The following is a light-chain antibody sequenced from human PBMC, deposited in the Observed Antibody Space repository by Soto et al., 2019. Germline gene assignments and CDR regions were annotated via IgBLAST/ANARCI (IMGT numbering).Light chain of an antibody. Sequence: QSVLTQPPSVSGAPGQRVTISCTGNSSNIGAGYAVHWYQQLPGTAPKLFISGNANGPSGVPDRVSGSKSGASASLAITGLQAEDEADYYCQSYDRSLSAVVFGGGTKLTVL. J-gene: IGLJ2*01. V-gene: IGLV1-40*03. CDR2: GNA. CDR3: QSYDRSLSAVV. CDR1: SSNIGAGYA.